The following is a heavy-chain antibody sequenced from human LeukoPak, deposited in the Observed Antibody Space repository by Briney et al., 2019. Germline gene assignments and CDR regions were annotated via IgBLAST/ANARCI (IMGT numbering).Heavy chain of an antibody. J-gene: IGHJ3*02. Sequence: PGGSLRLSCAASGFTVSSNYMSWVRQAPGKGLEWVSVIYSGGSTYYADSVKGRFTISRDNSKNTLYLQMNSLRAEDTAVYYCARDPYLLGYCSSTSCLDGDAFDIWGQGTMVTVSS. D-gene: IGHD2-2*01. CDR2: IYSGGST. CDR1: GFTVSSNY. V-gene: IGHV3-53*05. CDR3: ARDPYLLGYCSSTSCLDGDAFDI.